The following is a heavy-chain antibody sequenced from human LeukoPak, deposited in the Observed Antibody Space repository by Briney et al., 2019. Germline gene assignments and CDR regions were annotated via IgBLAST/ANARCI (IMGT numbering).Heavy chain of an antibody. Sequence: GASVKVSCKAAEYTXTGYHIHWVRQAPGQGPEWMGWINPNTGGTNYAQKFQGRVTMTRDTSISTACMELSSLSSDDTAVYYCARCPVGPTPGGAFDIWGQGTMVTVSS. V-gene: IGHV1-2*02. D-gene: IGHD1-26*01. CDR1: EYTXTGYH. CDR3: ARCPVGPTPGGAFDI. CDR2: INPNTGGT. J-gene: IGHJ3*02.